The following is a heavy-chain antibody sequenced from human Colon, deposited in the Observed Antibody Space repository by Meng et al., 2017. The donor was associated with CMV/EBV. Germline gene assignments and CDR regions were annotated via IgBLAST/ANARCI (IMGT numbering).Heavy chain of an antibody. CDR1: GDSASSADYY. V-gene: IGHV4-31*02. J-gene: IGHJ4*02. CDR3: AKMGIHFDWLSHFDY. Sequence: SGDSASSADYYSSWSRQYPGKGLEWIGYISNSGRIYYNPSLKSRGSMSIDTSKNQFSLNLNSVTAADTAVYYCAKMGIHFDWLSHFDYWGQGTLVTVSS. CDR2: ISNSGRI. D-gene: IGHD3-9*01.